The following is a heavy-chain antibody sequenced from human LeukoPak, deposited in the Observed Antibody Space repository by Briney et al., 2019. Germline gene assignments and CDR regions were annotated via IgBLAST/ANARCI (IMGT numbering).Heavy chain of an antibody. CDR2: IDPAGTDT. Sequence: GGSLRLSCAASGFSFNSYWMTWVRQAPGRGLEWVANIDPAGTDTYYVGPVKGRFIVSRENAKNLVYLQMTTLRAEDTAVYSCGRFGYVAGIDLWGQGTLVTVSS. J-gene: IGHJ4*02. CDR1: GFSFNSYW. CDR3: GRFGYVAGIDL. V-gene: IGHV3-7*01. D-gene: IGHD6-19*01.